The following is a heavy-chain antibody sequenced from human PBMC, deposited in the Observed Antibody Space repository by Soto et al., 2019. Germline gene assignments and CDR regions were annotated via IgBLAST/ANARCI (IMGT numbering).Heavy chain of an antibody. CDR3: VRDGTKTLRDWFDP. CDR2: IYATGTT. Sequence: SETLSLTCTVSGASISGFYCSWIRKSAGKGLEWIGRIYATGTTDYNPSLKSRVMMSVDTSKKQFSLKLRSVTATDTAVYYCVRDGTKTLRDWFDPWGQGISVTVSS. J-gene: IGHJ5*02. CDR1: GASISGFY. V-gene: IGHV4-4*07. D-gene: IGHD1-1*01.